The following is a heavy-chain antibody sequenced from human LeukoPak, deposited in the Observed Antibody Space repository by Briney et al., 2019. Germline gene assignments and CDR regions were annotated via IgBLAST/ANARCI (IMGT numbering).Heavy chain of an antibody. V-gene: IGHV3-11*01. J-gene: IGHJ4*02. CDR1: GFTFSDYY. D-gene: IGHD3-22*01. Sequence: PGGSLRLSCAASGFTFSDYYMSWIRQAPGKGLEWVSYISSSGSTIYYADSVKGRFTISRDNAKNSLYLQMNSLRAEDTAVYYCARVRDYYDSSGYYLTNYFDYWGQGTVVTVSS. CDR2: ISSSGSTI. CDR3: ARVRDYYDSSGYYLTNYFDY.